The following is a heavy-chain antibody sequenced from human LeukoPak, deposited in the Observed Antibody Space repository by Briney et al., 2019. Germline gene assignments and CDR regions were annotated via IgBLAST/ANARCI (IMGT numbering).Heavy chain of an antibody. CDR3: AREPSVADLGGFQH. D-gene: IGHD6-19*01. J-gene: IGHJ1*01. V-gene: IGHV1-69*01. CDR2: IIPIFGTA. CDR1: GGTFSSYA. Sequence: SVKVSCKASGGTFSSYAISWVRQAPGQGLEWMEGIIPIFGTANYAQKFQGRVTITADESTSTAYMELSSLRSEDTAVYYCAREPSVADLGGFQHWGQGTLVTVSS.